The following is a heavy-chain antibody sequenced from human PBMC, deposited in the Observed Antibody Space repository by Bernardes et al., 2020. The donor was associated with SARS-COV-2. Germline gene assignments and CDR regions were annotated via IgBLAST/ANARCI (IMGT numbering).Heavy chain of an antibody. CDR1: GFTLSDYP. D-gene: IGHD6-19*01. CDR2: SNSGGTI. V-gene: IGHV3-48*03. J-gene: IGHJ4*02. Sequence: GGSLRLSCAAYGFTLSDYPMDWVRQAPGKGLEWVSYSNSGGTIYYADSVRGRFTISRDNAKNSLYLQMSSLRAEDTAVYYCARDGWGWGNIDHWGQGALVIVSA. CDR3: ARDGWGWGNIDH.